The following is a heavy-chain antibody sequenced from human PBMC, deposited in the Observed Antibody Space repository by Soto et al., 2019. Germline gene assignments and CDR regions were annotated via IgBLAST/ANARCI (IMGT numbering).Heavy chain of an antibody. Sequence: QVQLVQSGAEVKKPGASVKVSCKASGYTFSNYGLSWVRQAPGQGLEWMGWISAYNGNTIYAQKFQGRVTMTTDTSSSTADMDLRSLKSDDTAVFYCARKYLGAFDIWGQGTLVTVS. V-gene: IGHV1-18*01. CDR1: GYTFSNYG. J-gene: IGHJ3*02. CDR3: ARKYLGAFDI. D-gene: IGHD2-2*01. CDR2: ISAYNGNT.